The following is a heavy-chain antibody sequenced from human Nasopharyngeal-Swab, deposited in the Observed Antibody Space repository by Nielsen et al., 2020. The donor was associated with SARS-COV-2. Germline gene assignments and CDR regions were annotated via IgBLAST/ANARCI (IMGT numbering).Heavy chain of an antibody. CDR2: INPNSGGT. Sequence: ASVKVSCKASGYTFTGYYMRWVRQAPGQGLEWMGRINPNSGGTNYAQKFQGRVTMTRDTSISTAYMELSRLRSDDTAVYYCARGDYDILTGYPLDYWGQGTLVTVSS. CDR3: ARGDYDILTGYPLDY. D-gene: IGHD3-9*01. CDR1: GYTFTGYY. J-gene: IGHJ4*02. V-gene: IGHV1-2*06.